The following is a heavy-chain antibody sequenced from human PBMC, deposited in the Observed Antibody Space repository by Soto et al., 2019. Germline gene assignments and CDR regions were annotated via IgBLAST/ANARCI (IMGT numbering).Heavy chain of an antibody. CDR2: IIPIFGTA. Sequence: QVQLVQSGAEVKKPGSSVKVSCKASGGTFSSYAISWVRQAPGQGLEWMGGIIPIFGTANYAQKFQGRVTITADESTSKAYMELSSLRSEDTAVYYCASTIDIVVVPAAIVYYYYGMDVWGQGTTVTVSS. J-gene: IGHJ6*02. V-gene: IGHV1-69*01. D-gene: IGHD2-2*02. CDR1: GGTFSSYA. CDR3: ASTIDIVVVPAAIVYYYYGMDV.